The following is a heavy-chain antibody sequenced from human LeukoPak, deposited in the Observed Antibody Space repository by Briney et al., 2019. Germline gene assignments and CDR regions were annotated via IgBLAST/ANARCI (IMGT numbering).Heavy chain of an antibody. V-gene: IGHV3-30*02. J-gene: IGHJ4*02. D-gene: IGHD5-18*01. Sequence: GGSLRLSCAASGFTFRSFSMTWVRQAPGKGLEWVAFIRYDGSNKYYADSVKGRFTISRDNSKNTLYLQMNSLRAEDTAVYYCAKERDTAMVTIDYWGQGTLVTVSS. CDR2: IRYDGSNK. CDR1: GFTFRSFS. CDR3: AKERDTAMVTIDY.